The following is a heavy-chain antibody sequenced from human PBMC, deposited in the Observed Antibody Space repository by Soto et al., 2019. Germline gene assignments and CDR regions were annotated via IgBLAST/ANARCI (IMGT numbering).Heavy chain of an antibody. CDR1: GGSISSGGYY. CDR3: AREADILTGRTFDY. J-gene: IGHJ4*02. V-gene: IGHV4-31*03. D-gene: IGHD3-9*01. Sequence: QVQLQESGPGLVKPSQTLSLTCTVSGGSISSGGYYWSWIRQHPGKGPEWIGYIYYSGSTYYNPSLKGRVTISVDTSKNQFSLKLSSVTAADTAVYYCAREADILTGRTFDYWGQGTLVTVSS. CDR2: IYYSGST.